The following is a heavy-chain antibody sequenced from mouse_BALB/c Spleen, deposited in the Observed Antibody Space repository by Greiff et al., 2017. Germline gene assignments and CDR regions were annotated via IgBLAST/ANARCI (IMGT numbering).Heavy chain of an antibody. CDR3: ARDSTYGYDEGWYAMDY. J-gene: IGHJ4*01. V-gene: IGHV2-9*02. CDR1: GFSLTSYG. D-gene: IGHD2-2*01. CDR2: IWAGGST. Sequence: VKLMESGPGLVAPSQSLSITCTVSGFSLTSYGVHWVRQPPGKGLEWLGVIWAGGSTNYNSALMSRLSISKDNSKSQVFLKMNSLQTDDTAMYYCARDSTYGYDEGWYAMDYWGQGTSVTVSS.